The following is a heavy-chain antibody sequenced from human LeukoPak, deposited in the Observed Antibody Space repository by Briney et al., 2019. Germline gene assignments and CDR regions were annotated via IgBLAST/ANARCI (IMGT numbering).Heavy chain of an antibody. V-gene: IGHV3-23*01. CDR1: GFTVSSDS. Sequence: GGSLRLSCTVSGFTVSSDSMSWVRQAPGKGLEWVSAISGSGGSTYYADSVKGRFTISRDNSKNTLYLQMNSLRAEDTAVYYCAKDEGYGFLDSDYWGQGTLVTVSS. CDR2: ISGSGGST. D-gene: IGHD5-18*01. J-gene: IGHJ4*02. CDR3: AKDEGYGFLDSDY.